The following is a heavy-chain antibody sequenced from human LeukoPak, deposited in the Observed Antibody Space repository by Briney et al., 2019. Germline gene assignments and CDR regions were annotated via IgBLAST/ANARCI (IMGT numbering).Heavy chain of an antibody. CDR1: GGSISSYY. D-gene: IGHD3-16*01. CDR3: ARETSQKGAHYMDV. V-gene: IGHV4-59*01. J-gene: IGHJ6*03. CDR2: IYYSGST. Sequence: SETLSLTCTVSGGSISSYYWSWIRQPPGEGLEGIGYIYYSGSTNYNPSLKSRVTISVDTSKKQFSLKLTSVTVADTAVYYCARETSQKGAHYMDVWGKGTTVTISS.